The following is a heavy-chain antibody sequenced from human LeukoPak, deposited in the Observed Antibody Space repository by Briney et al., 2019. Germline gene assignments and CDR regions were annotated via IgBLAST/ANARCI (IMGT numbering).Heavy chain of an antibody. D-gene: IGHD2-21*01. J-gene: IGHJ6*03. CDR3: ATDLFDYMDV. CDR1: GFTFSSFN. CDR2: ISFSSTYI. Sequence: GGSLRLSCEASGFTFSSFNMDWVRQAPGKGLEWVSSISFSSTYIYCADSVKGRFTISRDNAKNSLYLQMNSLRAEDTAVYYCATDLFDYMDVWGKGTTVTVSS. V-gene: IGHV3-21*01.